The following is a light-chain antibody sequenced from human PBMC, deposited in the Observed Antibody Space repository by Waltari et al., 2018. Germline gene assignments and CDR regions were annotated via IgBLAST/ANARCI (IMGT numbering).Light chain of an antibody. V-gene: IGLV2-14*03. CDR1: SSDVGGYTY. CDR2: NVT. Sequence: QSVLTQPASVSGSPGQSITISCTGTSSDVGGYTYVSWYQRDPGKAPKLMIYNVTVLPSAISNRFSVSKSCNTASLIISGLQAEDEADYFCSSYTRSSALVFGGGDQADRP. J-gene: IGLJ2*01. CDR3: SSYTRSSALV.